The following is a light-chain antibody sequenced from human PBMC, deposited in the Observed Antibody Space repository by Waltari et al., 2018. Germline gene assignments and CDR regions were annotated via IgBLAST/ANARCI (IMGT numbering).Light chain of an antibody. CDR2: GAS. CDR3: QQYYVWPPIT. V-gene: IGKV3-15*01. CDR1: QSVRTN. J-gene: IGKJ4*01. Sequence: VLLTQSPASLSVSPGDTVILSCRASQSVRTNLVWYQQKARQAPRTLIYGASTRASGVPSRFSGSGSETDFTLIISSLQSEDAAVYFCQQYYVWPPITFGGGTKLEI.